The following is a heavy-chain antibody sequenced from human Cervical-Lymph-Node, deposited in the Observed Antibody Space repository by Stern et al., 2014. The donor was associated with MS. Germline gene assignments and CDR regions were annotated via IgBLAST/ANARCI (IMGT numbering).Heavy chain of an antibody. J-gene: IGHJ5*02. Sequence: QLVQSGAEVKKPGSSVRVSCKASGDTFQTSAFNWLRQAPGQGLEWMGDIAPMFAKPNYSHKFQDRVSVSADESTNTVYIELTFLTSEYTALYYCARELSIHYPAFDPWGQGTLVTVSS. V-gene: IGHV1-69*01. CDR2: IAPMFAKP. D-gene: IGHD3-10*01. CDR3: ARELSIHYPAFDP. CDR1: GDTFQTSA.